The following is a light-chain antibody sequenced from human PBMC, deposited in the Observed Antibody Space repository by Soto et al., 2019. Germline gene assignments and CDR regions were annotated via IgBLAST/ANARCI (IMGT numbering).Light chain of an antibody. J-gene: IGLJ2*01. Sequence: QSVLTQPPSASGSPGQSVTISCTGTSSDVGAYIFVSWYQQHPGKAPKLMIYDVNRRPSGVPDRFSGSKSGNTASLTVSGLQAEDEADYYCSSYTSSSTLVFGGGTKVTVL. CDR2: DVN. CDR3: SSYTSSSTLV. CDR1: SSDVGAYIF. V-gene: IGLV2-8*01.